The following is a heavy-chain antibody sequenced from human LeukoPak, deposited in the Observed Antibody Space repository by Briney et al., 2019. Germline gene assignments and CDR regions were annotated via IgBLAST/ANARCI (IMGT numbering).Heavy chain of an antibody. Sequence: GGSQRLSCAASGFTFSSNAMNGVRHATGEGLEWVSSISMSSTYIYYADSVKGRFTISRDNAKNSLYLQMDSLRDEDTAVYYCTRAPYSSGWYTVDFWGQGTLVTVSS. V-gene: IGHV3-21*01. D-gene: IGHD6-19*01. CDR1: GFTFSSNA. CDR3: TRAPYSSGWYTVDF. J-gene: IGHJ4*02. CDR2: ISMSSTYI.